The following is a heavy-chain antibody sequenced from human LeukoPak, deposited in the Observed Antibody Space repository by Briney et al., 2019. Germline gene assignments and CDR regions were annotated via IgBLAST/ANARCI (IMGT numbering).Heavy chain of an antibody. CDR2: IIPIFGTA. CDR1: GGTFSSYA. CDR3: AREGDYVWGSYRPSNFGY. J-gene: IGHJ4*02. Sequence: SVKVSCKASGGTFSSYAISWVRQAPGQGLEWMGGIIPIFGTANYAQKFQGRVTITADESTSTAYMELSSLRSEDTAVYYCAREGDYVWGSYRPSNFGYWGQGTLVTVSS. V-gene: IGHV1-69*13. D-gene: IGHD3-16*02.